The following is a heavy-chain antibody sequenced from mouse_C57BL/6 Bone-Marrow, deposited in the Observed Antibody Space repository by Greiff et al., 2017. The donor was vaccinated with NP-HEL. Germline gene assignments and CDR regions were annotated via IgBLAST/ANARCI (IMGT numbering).Heavy chain of an antibody. V-gene: IGHV1-19*01. J-gene: IGHJ3*01. CDR3: ARGGPGGFAY. CDR1: GYTFTDYY. Sequence: VQLKESGPVLVKPGASVKMSCKASGYTFTDYYMNWVKQSHGKSLEWIGVINPYNGGTSYNQKFKGKATLTVDKSSSTAYMELNSLTSEDSAVYYCARGGPGGFAYWGQGTLVTVSA. CDR2: INPYNGGT. D-gene: IGHD3-3*01.